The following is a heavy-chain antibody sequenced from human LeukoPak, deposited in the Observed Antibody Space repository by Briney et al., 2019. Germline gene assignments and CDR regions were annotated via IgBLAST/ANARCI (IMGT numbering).Heavy chain of an antibody. D-gene: IGHD3-22*01. V-gene: IGHV3-33*01. Sequence: GGSLRLSCAAYGFSFSTYGMHWVRQAPGKGLEWVAGIWYGGSKKYYADSVKGRFTISRASSTTSVYLQMNSVRDKDTDVCYFARDRGYDSSGYFDYWGQGTLVTVSS. CDR3: ARDRGYDSSGYFDY. CDR1: GFSFSTYG. CDR2: IWYGGSKK. J-gene: IGHJ4*02.